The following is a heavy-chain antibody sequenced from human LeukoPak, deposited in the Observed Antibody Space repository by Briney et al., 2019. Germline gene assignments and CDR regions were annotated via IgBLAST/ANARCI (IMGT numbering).Heavy chain of an antibody. D-gene: IGHD3-22*01. CDR2: ISDSGGRT. CDR1: GITLSNYG. J-gene: IGHJ4*02. V-gene: IGHV3-23*01. CDR3: AKRGVVIRVILVGFHKEAYYFDA. Sequence: GGSLRLSCAVSGITLSNYGMSWVRQAPGKGLEWVAGISDSGGRTNYADSVKGRFTISRDNPKNTLYLQMNSLRAEDTAVYFCAKRGVVIRVILVGFHKEAYYFDAWGQGALVTVSS.